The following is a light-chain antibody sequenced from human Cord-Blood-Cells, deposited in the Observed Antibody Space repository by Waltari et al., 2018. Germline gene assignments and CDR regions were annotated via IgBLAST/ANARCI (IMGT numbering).Light chain of an antibody. V-gene: IGLV2-8*01. CDR3: SSYAGSNNLYV. J-gene: IGLJ1*01. CDR1: SSDVGGYNY. Sequence: QSALTQPPSASGSPGQSVTISCTATSSDVGGYNYVSWYQKHPGKAPKLMIYEVSKRPSGVPDRFSGSKSGNTASLTVSGLQAEDEADYYCSSYAGSNNLYVFGTGTKVTVL. CDR2: EVS.